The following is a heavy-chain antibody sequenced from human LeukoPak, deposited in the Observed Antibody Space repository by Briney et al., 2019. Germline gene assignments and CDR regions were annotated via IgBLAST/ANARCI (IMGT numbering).Heavy chain of an antibody. Sequence: NASETLSLICTVSGGSISSYYWSWIRQPPGKGLEWIGYIYYSGSTNYNPSLKSRVTISVDTSKNQFSLKLSSVTAADTAVYYCARTTEAHSWRTRYYDYYMDVWGKGTTVTV. J-gene: IGHJ6*03. CDR3: ARTTEAHSWRTRYYDYYMDV. D-gene: IGHD6-13*01. CDR1: GGSISSYY. CDR2: IYYSGST. V-gene: IGHV4-59*01.